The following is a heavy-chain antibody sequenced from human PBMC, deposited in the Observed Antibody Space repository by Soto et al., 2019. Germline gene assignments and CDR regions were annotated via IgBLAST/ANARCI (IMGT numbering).Heavy chain of an antibody. CDR2: VRKKGNSYST. D-gene: IGHD3-22*01. CDR3: TTDSPSYYYDSSGYYTSAFDY. Sequence: GGSLRLSCAASGFTFSDHYMDWVRQAPGKGLEWVGRVRKKGNSYSTEYAASAKGRFTISRDDSKNSLYLQMNSLKTEDTAVYYCTTDSPSYYYDSSGYYTSAFDYWGQRTLVTVSS. J-gene: IGHJ4*02. CDR1: GFTFSDHY. V-gene: IGHV3-72*01.